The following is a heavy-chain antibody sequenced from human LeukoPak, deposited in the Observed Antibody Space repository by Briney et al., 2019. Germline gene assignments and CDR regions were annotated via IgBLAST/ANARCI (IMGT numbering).Heavy chain of an antibody. D-gene: IGHD2-15*01. CDR1: GYTFTGYY. Sequence: ASVTVSCKASGYTFTGYYIHWVRQAPGQGLEWMGWISPNSGDTNFVQKFQGRVTMTRDTSISTAYLELSRLRSDDTVVYYCAREADGDMGFDYWGQGTLVTVSS. CDR2: ISPNSGDT. J-gene: IGHJ4*02. V-gene: IGHV1-2*02. CDR3: AREADGDMGFDY.